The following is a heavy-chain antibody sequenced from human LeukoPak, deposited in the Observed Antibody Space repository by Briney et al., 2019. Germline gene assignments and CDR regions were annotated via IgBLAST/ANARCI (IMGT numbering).Heavy chain of an antibody. V-gene: IGHV3-23*01. Sequence: GASLSLSCAAPGFSLRSYAMNWVRQAPGKGLEWVSVISGGGDTSYANSVNGRFTISRDNSKNTLYLQMLSLRAEDTATYYCARTTQRDYYYYGMAVWGQGTTVTVSS. D-gene: IGHD1-1*01. CDR2: ISGGGDTS. CDR1: GFSLRSYA. J-gene: IGHJ6*02. CDR3: ARTTQRDYYYYGMAV.